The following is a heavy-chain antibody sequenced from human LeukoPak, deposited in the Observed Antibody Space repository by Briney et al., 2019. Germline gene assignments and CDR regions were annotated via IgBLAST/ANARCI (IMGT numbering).Heavy chain of an antibody. CDR1: GFTFSSYA. CDR3: AKAHQKNSGSYADGMDV. J-gene: IGHJ6*02. V-gene: IGHV3-23*01. CDR2: IGGSGDST. Sequence: GGSLRLSCAASGFTFSSYAMSWVRQAPGKGLEWVSGIGGSGDSTYYADSVKGRFTISRDNSKNTLYLQMNSLRAEDTAVYYCAKAHQKNSGSYADGMDVWGQGTTVTVSS. D-gene: IGHD1-26*01.